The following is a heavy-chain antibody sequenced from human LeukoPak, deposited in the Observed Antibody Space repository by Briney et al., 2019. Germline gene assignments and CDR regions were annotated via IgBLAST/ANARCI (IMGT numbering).Heavy chain of an antibody. D-gene: IGHD3-10*01. CDR3: ARLGRGFGYY. Sequence: SETLSLTCAVYGGSFSGYYWSWIRQPPGKGLEWIGSIYYSGSTYYNPSLKSRVTISVDTSKNQFSLKLSSVTAADTAVYYCARLGRGFGYYWGQGTLVTVSS. V-gene: IGHV4-34*01. CDR2: IYYSGST. CDR1: GGSFSGYY. J-gene: IGHJ4*02.